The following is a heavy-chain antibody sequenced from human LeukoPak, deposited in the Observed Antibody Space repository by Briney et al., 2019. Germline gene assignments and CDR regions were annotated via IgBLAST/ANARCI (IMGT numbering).Heavy chain of an antibody. V-gene: IGHV4-34*01. CDR3: ARTRGLRFGDQWGFDP. CDR1: NGPINTYQ. D-gene: IGHD3-10*01. Sequence: SETLSLTCTVSNGPINTYQWSWIRQPPGKGLEWIGEINHSGSTNYNPSLKSRVTISVETSKKQFSLKLSSVTAADTAVYYCARTRGLRFGDQWGFDPWGQGTLVTVSS. CDR2: INHSGST. J-gene: IGHJ5*02.